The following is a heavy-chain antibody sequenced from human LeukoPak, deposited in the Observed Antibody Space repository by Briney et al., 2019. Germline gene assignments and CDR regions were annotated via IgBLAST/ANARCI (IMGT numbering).Heavy chain of an antibody. J-gene: IGHJ4*02. V-gene: IGHV3-43*02. CDR1: GFTLDDYA. CDR3: AKGHLVIATSGVDY. CDR2: ISGDGGST. Sequence: GGSLRLSCAASGFTLDDYAMHWVRQAPGKGLEWVSLISGDGGSTYYADSVKGRFTISRDNSKNSLYLQMNSLRTEDTALYYCAKGHLVIATSGVDYWGQGTLVTVSS. D-gene: IGHD3-22*01.